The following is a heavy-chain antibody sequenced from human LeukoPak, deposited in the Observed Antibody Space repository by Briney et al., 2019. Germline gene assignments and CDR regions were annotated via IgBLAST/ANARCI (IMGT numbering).Heavy chain of an antibody. D-gene: IGHD1-26*01. V-gene: IGHV1-8*01. CDR1: GYTFTSYD. CDR2: MNPKSGNT. CDR3: ATVTGSIDY. Sequence: ASVKVSCKASGYTFTSYDIIWVRQATGQGLEWMGWMNPKSGNTGYAQKFQGRVTMTRDTSISTAYMELGSLRSEDTAVYYCATVTGSIDYWGQGTLVTVSS. J-gene: IGHJ4*02.